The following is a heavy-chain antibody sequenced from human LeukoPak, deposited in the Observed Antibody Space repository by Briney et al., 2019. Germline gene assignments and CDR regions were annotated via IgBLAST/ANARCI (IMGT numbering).Heavy chain of an antibody. CDR1: GGSISSYY. D-gene: IGHD3-22*01. CDR3: AREYYYDSSGYSGDLAFDI. V-gene: IGHV4-59*12. Sequence: TSSETLSLTCTVSGGSISSYYWSWIRQPPGKGREWIGYIYYSGSTNYNPSLKSRVTISVDTSKNQFSLKLSSVTAADTAVYYCAREYYYDSSGYSGDLAFDIWGQGTMVTVSS. J-gene: IGHJ3*02. CDR2: IYYSGST.